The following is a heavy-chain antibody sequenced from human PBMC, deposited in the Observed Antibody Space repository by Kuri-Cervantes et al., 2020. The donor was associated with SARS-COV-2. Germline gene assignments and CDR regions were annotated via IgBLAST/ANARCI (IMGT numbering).Heavy chain of an antibody. CDR2: IGTAGDT. V-gene: IGHV3-13*04. J-gene: IGHJ3*02. Sequence: GESLKISCAASGFTFSSYDMHWVRQATGKGLEWVSAIGTAGDTYYPGSVKGRFTISRDNAKNSLYLQMNSLRAEDTALYYCAKDRHDYSNAFDIWGQGTMVTVSS. CDR1: GFTFSSYD. CDR3: AKDRHDYSNAFDI. D-gene: IGHD4-11*01.